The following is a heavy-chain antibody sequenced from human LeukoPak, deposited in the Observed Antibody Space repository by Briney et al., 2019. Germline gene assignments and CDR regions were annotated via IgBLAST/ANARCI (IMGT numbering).Heavy chain of an antibody. CDR3: ARDHRRYYYDSSGSLDAFDI. Sequence: SETLSLTCTVSGGSISSYYWSWIRQPPGKGLEWIGYIYYSGSTNYNPSLKSRVTISVDTSKNQFSLKLSSVTAADKAVYYCARDHRRYYYDSSGSLDAFDIWGQGTMVTVSS. CDR2: IYYSGST. J-gene: IGHJ3*02. CDR1: GGSISSYY. V-gene: IGHV4-59*01. D-gene: IGHD3-22*01.